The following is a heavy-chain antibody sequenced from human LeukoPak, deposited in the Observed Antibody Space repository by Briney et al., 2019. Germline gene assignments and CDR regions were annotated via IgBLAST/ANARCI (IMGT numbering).Heavy chain of an antibody. V-gene: IGHV4-39*07. CDR1: GGSISSSRYY. J-gene: IGHJ4*02. CDR3: ASGLGDELGYCSSTSCYSLDY. Sequence: SETLSLTCTVSGGSISSSRYYWGWIRQPPGKGLEWIGSTYYSGSTYYNPSLKSRVTISVDTSKNQFSLKLSSVTAADMAVYYCASGLGDELGYCSSTSCYSLDYWGQGTLVTVPS. CDR2: TYYSGST. D-gene: IGHD2-2*01.